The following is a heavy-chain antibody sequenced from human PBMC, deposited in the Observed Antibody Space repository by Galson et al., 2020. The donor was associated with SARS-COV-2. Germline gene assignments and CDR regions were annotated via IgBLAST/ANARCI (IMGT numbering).Heavy chain of an antibody. D-gene: IGHD6-19*01. J-gene: IGHJ4*02. CDR1: GFTFSNSG. Sequence: GESLKISCAASGFTFSNSGMTWVRQAPGKGLEWVSAIGGGGNTGYSDSVKGRFTISRDISKNTLFLQMNSLRAEDTAVYYCAKVTLVPRVSGWLHFFNYWGQGTLVTVSS. CDR3: AKVTLVPRVSGWLHFFNY. CDR2: IGGGGNT. V-gene: IGHV3-23*01.